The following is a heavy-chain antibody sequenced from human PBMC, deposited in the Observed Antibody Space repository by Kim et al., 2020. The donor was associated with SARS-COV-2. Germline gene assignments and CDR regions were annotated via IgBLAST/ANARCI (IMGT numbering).Heavy chain of an antibody. D-gene: IGHD6-19*01. J-gene: IGHJ5*02. Sequence: SVKVSCKASGGTFSSYAISWVRQAPGQGLEWMGRIIPILGIANYAQKFQGRVTITADKSTSTAYMELSSLRSEDTAVYYCATIPPGIAVAGSWGQGTLVTVSS. CDR1: GGTFSSYA. V-gene: IGHV1-69*04. CDR2: IIPILGIA. CDR3: ATIPPGIAVAGS.